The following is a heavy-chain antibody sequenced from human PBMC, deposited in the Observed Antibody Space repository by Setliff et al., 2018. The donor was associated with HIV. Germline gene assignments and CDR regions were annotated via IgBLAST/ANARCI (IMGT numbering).Heavy chain of an antibody. CDR3: TRGPLPRADY. CDR2: INHHKHP. V-gene: IGHV4-34*01. CDR1: GGSFGGYY. Sequence: PSETLSLTCVVYGGSFGGYYWSWIRQPPGKGLEWIGEINHHKHPNYNPSLKSRVTMSVDTSKNQFSLKLSSVTAADTAVYYCTRGPLPRADYWGQGTLVTVSS. J-gene: IGHJ4*02.